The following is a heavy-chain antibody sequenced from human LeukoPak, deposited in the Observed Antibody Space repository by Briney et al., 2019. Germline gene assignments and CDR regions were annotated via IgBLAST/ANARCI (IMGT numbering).Heavy chain of an antibody. CDR3: ARGPSGYHNT. D-gene: IGHD5-12*01. Sequence: GGSLRLSCAASGFTFGSYSMNWVRQAPGKGLEWVSLIYSGGSTYYADSVKGRFTISRDNSKNTLYLQMNSLRAEDTAVYDCARGPSGYHNTGGQGTLVTVSS. CDR2: IYSGGST. CDR1: GFTFGSYS. J-gene: IGHJ4*02. V-gene: IGHV3-66*01.